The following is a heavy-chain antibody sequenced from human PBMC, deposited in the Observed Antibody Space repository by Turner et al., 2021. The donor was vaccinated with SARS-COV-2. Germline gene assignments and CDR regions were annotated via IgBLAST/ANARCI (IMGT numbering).Heavy chain of an antibody. D-gene: IGHD3-22*01. CDR1: GFTFSGHS. V-gene: IGHV3-21*01. Sequence: EVQLVESGGGLVKPGGYLRLSCAASGFTFSGHSMNWVRQAPGKGLEWVSSISSSSNYIYYADSGKGRFTISRDNAKNSLFLQMNSLRAEDTAVYYCARARWDYYDSSGYYPDAFDIWGQGTMVTVSS. CDR3: ARARWDYYDSSGYYPDAFDI. CDR2: ISSSSNYI. J-gene: IGHJ3*02.